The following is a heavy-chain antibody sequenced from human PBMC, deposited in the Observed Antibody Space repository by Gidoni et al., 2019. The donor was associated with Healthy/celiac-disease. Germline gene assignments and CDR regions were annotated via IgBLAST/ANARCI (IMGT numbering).Heavy chain of an antibody. J-gene: IGHJ4*02. D-gene: IGHD2-15*01. Sequence: EVQLLESGGGLVQPGGSLRLFRAASGFTFSSYAMSWVRQAPGQGLEWVSAISGSGGSTYYADSVKGRFTISRDNSKNTLYLQMNSLRAEDTAVYYCAKAYCSGGSCYTYFDYWGQGTLVTVSS. CDR3: AKAYCSGGSCYTYFDY. CDR2: ISGSGGST. V-gene: IGHV3-23*01. CDR1: GFTFSSYA.